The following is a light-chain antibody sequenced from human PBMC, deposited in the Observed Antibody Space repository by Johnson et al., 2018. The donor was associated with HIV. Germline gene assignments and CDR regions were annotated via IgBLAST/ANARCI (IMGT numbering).Light chain of an antibody. CDR1: SSNIENNY. Sequence: QSVLTQPPSVSAAPGQRVTISCSGNSSNIENNYVSWYQQFPERAPKLLIYDNTKRPSGIPDRFSGSKSGTSATLGITGLQTGDEADYYCGTWDSSLSAYVFGTGTKVTVL. J-gene: IGLJ1*01. V-gene: IGLV1-51*01. CDR3: GTWDSSLSAYV. CDR2: DNT.